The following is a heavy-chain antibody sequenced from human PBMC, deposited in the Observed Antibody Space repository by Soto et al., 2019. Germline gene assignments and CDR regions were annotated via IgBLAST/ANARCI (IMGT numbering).Heavy chain of an antibody. CDR3: ARGVVPAATPYFDY. Sequence: QVQLVESGGGVVQPGRSLRLSCAASGFTFSSYGMHWVRQAPGKGLEWVAVIWYDGSNKYYADSVKGRFTISRDNSKNTLYLQMNSLRAEDTAVYSCARGVVPAATPYFDYWGQGTLVTVSS. J-gene: IGHJ4*02. CDR2: IWYDGSNK. V-gene: IGHV3-33*01. CDR1: GFTFSSYG. D-gene: IGHD2-2*01.